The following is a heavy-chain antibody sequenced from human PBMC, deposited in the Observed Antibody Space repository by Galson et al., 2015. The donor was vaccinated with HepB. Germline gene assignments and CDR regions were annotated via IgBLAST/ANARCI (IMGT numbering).Heavy chain of an antibody. V-gene: IGHV4-59*01. CDR2: IYYSGST. CDR1: GGSISSYY. D-gene: IGHD3-10*01. Sequence: TLSLTCTVSGGSISSYYWSWIRQPPGKGLEWIGYIYYSGSTNYNPSLKSRVTISVDTSKTQFSLKLTSVTAADTAVYYCARARVRVYGMDVWGQGTTVTVSS. J-gene: IGHJ6*02. CDR3: ARARVRVYGMDV.